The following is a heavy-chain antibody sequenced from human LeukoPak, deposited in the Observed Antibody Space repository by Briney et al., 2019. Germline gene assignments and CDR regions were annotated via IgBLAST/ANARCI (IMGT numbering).Heavy chain of an antibody. D-gene: IGHD3-16*01. Sequence: SETLSLTCTVSGYSISSGYYWGWIRQPPGKGLEWIGSIYHSGSTYYNPSLKSRVTISVDTSKNQFSLKLSSVTAADTAVYFCARLWGGSTFGDYWGQGTLVTVSS. CDR2: IYHSGST. J-gene: IGHJ4*02. CDR1: GYSISSGYY. CDR3: ARLWGGSTFGDY. V-gene: IGHV4-38-2*02.